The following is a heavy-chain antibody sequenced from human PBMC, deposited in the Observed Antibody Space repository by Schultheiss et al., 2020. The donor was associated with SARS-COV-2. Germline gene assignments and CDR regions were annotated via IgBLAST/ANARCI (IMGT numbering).Heavy chain of an antibody. CDR1: GGSISSSSYY. J-gene: IGHJ4*02. D-gene: IGHD1-26*01. CDR2: IYYSGST. CDR3: ARVSGSYYTLDY. Sequence: SETLSLTCTVSGGSISSSSYYWSWIRQPPGKGLEWIGYIYYSGSTNYNPSLKSRVTMSVDTSKNQFSLKLSSVTAADTAVYYCARVSGSYYTLDYWGQGTLVTVSS. V-gene: IGHV4-61*01.